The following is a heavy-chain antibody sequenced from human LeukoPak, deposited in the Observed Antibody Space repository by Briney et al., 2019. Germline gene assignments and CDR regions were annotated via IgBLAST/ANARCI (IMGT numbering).Heavy chain of an antibody. Sequence: GASVKVSCKASGYTFTGYYMHWVRQAPGQGLEWMGWINPNSGGTNYAQKSQGRVTMTRDTSISTAYMELSRLRSDDTAVYYCARGKSSSWYGDYYYGMDVWGQGTTVTVSS. V-gene: IGHV1-2*02. CDR2: INPNSGGT. D-gene: IGHD6-13*01. CDR1: GYTFTGYY. J-gene: IGHJ6*02. CDR3: ARGKSSSWYGDYYYGMDV.